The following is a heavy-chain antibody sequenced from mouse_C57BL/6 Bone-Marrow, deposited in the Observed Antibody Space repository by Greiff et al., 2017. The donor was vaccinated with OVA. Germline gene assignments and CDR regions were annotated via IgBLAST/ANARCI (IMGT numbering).Heavy chain of an antibody. V-gene: IGHV1-77*01. Sequence: VQLQQSGAELVKPGASVKISCKASGYTFTDYYINWVKQRPGQGLEWIGKIGPGSGSTYYNEKFKGKTTLTADKSSSTAYMQLSSLTSEDSAVYFCARWRYYGSRAWFAYWGQGTLVTVSA. CDR1: GYTFTDYY. CDR3: ARWRYYGSRAWFAY. CDR2: IGPGSGST. D-gene: IGHD1-1*01. J-gene: IGHJ3*01.